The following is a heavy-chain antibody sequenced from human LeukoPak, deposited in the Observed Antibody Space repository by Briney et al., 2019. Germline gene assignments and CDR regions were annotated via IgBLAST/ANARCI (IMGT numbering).Heavy chain of an antibody. V-gene: IGHV3-23*01. J-gene: IGHJ4*02. CDR3: AKDRSGWYEYLDY. CDR1: GLTVSSNC. D-gene: IGHD6-19*01. CDR2: ISGSGGST. Sequence: GGSLRLSCAASGLTVSSNCMSWVRQAPGKGLEWVSAISGSGGSTYYADSVKGRFTISRDNSKNTLYLQMNSLRAEDTAVYYCAKDRSGWYEYLDYWGQGTLVTVSS.